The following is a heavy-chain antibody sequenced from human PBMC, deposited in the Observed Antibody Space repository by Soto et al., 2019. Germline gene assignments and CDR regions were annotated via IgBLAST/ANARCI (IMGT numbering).Heavy chain of an antibody. CDR2: INSDGSST. CDR1: GFTFSSYW. V-gene: IGHV3-74*01. CDR3: ARDYGPPWFPGAPATAF. J-gene: IGHJ4*02. Sequence: GGSLRLSCAASGFTFSSYWMHWVRQAPGKGLVWVSRINSDGSSTSYADSVKGRFTISRDNAKNTLYLQMNSLRAEDTAVYYCARDYGPPWFPGAPATAFWGQGTLVTVSS. D-gene: IGHD3-10*01.